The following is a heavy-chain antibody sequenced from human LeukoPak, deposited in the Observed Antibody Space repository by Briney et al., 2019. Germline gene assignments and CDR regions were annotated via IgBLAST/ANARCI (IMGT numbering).Heavy chain of an antibody. CDR3: ARGVAGLTDY. CDR1: GFAFSNDE. CDR2: IGPDGAE. J-gene: IGHJ4*02. V-gene: IGHV3-13*01. D-gene: IGHD6-19*01. Sequence: GGSLRLSCAASGFAFSNDELHWVRQATGKGLEWVSGIGPDGAEYYLGSVKGRFTISRENAKNSLYLQMNNLRAGDTALYYCARGVAGLTDYWGQGTLVTVSS.